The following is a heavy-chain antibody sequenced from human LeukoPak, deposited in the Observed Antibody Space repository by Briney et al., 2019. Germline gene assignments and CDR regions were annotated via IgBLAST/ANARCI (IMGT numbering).Heavy chain of an antibody. V-gene: IGHV3-48*01. J-gene: IGHJ4*02. CDR1: GFTFSSYS. CDR2: ISSSSSTI. Sequence: GGSLRLSCAASGFTFSSYSMNWVRQAPGKGLEWVSYISSSSSTIYYADSVKGRFTISRDNAKNSLYLQMNSLRAEDTAVYYCAMLTIAAASHEDWGDYWGQGTLVTVSS. D-gene: IGHD6-13*01. CDR3: AMLTIAAASHEDWGDY.